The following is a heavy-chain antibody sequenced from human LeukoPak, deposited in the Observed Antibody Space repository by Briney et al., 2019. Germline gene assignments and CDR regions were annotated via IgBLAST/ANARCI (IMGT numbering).Heavy chain of an antibody. CDR3: ARRGGTGSYCYFDY. CDR2: ISGSGYHM. D-gene: IGHD1-26*01. V-gene: IGHV3-21*01. CDR1: GFTFSSDS. Sequence: GWSLDSSCAASGFTFSSDSMIWVRQAPGKGLEWVSSISGSGYHMYYTDSVKGRFTISRDNAKNSLYLQMNSLRAEDTAVYYCARRGGTGSYCYFDYWGQGTLVT. J-gene: IGHJ4*02.